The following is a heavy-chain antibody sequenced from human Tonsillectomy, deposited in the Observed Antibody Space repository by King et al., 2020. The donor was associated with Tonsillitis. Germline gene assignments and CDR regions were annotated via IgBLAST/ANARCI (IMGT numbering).Heavy chain of an antibody. V-gene: IGHV4-34*01. D-gene: IGHD3-16*02. J-gene: IGHJ4*02. Sequence: VQLQQWGAGLLKPSETLSLTCAVYGGSFSGYYWSWIRQPPGKGLEWIGEINHSGSTNYNPSLKSRVTISVDTSKNQFSLKLSSVTAADTAVYYCARGARAVMGELSLPFDYWGQGTLVTVSS. CDR2: INHSGST. CDR3: ARGARAVMGELSLPFDY. CDR1: GGSFSGYY.